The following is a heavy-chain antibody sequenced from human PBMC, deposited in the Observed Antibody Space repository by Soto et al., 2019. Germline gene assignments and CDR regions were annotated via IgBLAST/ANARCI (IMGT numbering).Heavy chain of an antibody. CDR1: GFTLSNYA. CDR2: ISSDSRYI. D-gene: IGHD3-16*01. CDR3: ARIKLVEFFFINVDVYDMDV. V-gene: IGHV3-48*02. Sequence: EVQLVESGGGLVQPGGSLRLSCAASGFTLSNYAVNWVRQAPGKGLEWVSYISSDSRYIYYGDSVKGRFTISGDNARNSVYLQMNSLRDEDTAVYYCARIKLVEFFFINVDVYDMDVWGQGTPVTVSS. J-gene: IGHJ6*02.